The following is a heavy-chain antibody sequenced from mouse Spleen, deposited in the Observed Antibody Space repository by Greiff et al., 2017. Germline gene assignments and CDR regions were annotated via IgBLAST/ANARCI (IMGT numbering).Heavy chain of an antibody. J-gene: IGHJ3*01. V-gene: IGHV1-4*01. Sequence: VQLQESGAELARPGASVKMSCKASGYTFTSYTMHWVKQRPGQGLEWIGYINPSSGYTKYNQKFKDKATLTADKSSSTAYMQLSSLTSEDSAVYYCAKDCPWFAYWGQGTLVTVSA. CDR2: INPSSGYT. CDR3: AKDCPWFAY. CDR1: GYTFTSYT.